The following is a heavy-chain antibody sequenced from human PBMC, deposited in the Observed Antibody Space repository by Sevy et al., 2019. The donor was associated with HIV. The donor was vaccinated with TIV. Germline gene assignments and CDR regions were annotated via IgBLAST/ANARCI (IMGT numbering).Heavy chain of an antibody. J-gene: IGHJ3*02. D-gene: IGHD3-10*01. CDR3: VRGGITMVRGRNAFDI. CDR2: IKQDGSEK. Sequence: GGSLILSCAASGFTFSSYWMSWVRHAPGKGLEWVANIKQDGSEKYYVDSVKGRFTISRDNAKNSLYLQMNSLRAEDTAVYYCVRGGITMVRGRNAFDIWGQGTMVTVSS. CDR1: GFTFSSYW. V-gene: IGHV3-7*03.